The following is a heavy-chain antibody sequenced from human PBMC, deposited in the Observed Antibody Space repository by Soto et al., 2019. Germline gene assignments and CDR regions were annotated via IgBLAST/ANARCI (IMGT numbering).Heavy chain of an antibody. V-gene: IGHV3-30-3*01. J-gene: IGHJ4*02. CDR1: GFTFSSYA. Sequence: GGSLRLSCAASGFTFSSYAMHWVSQAPGKGLEWVAVISYDGSNKYYADSVKGRFTISRDNSKNTLYLQMNSLRAEDTAVYYCASIEYWGQGTLVTVSS. CDR2: ISYDGSNK. CDR3: ASIEY. D-gene: IGHD3-16*02.